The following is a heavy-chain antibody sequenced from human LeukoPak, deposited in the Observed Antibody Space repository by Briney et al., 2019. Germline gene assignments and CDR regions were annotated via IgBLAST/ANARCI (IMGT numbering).Heavy chain of an antibody. D-gene: IGHD3-22*01. CDR1: GYSISSGYY. CDR2: IYHSGST. V-gene: IGHV4-38-2*02. Sequence: SETLSLTCAVSGYSISSGYYWGWIRQPPGKGLEWIGSIYHSGSTYYNPSLKSRVTISVDTSKNQFSLKVGSVTAADTAVYYCARDYRSGYYPARFDSWGQGTPVTVSS. J-gene: IGHJ4*02. CDR3: ARDYRSGYYPARFDS.